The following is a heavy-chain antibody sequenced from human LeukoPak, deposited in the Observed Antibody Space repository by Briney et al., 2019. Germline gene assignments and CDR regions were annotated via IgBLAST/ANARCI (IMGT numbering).Heavy chain of an antibody. J-gene: IGHJ4*02. V-gene: IGHV1-18*01. CDR3: AYSCSSTSCPLDY. CDR1: GYSFTSYG. CDR2: ISAYNGNT. Sequence: ASVKVSCKASGYSFTSYGISWGRQAPGQGLEWMGWISAYNGNTNYAQKLQSRVTMTTDTSTSTAYMELRSLRSDDTAVYYCAYSCSSTSCPLDYWGQGTLVTVSS. D-gene: IGHD2-2*01.